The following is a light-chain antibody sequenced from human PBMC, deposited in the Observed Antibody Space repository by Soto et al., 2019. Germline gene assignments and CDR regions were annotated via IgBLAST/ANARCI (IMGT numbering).Light chain of an antibody. V-gene: IGLV2-11*01. CDR3: CSYAANYVR. Sequence: QSALTQPRSVSGSPGQSVTISCTGTSSDVGGFQYVSWYQQHPGKAPKLIIFDASKRPSGVPDRFAGSKSGYTASLTISGLQGEDEADDYCCSYAANYVRFGGGTKLTAL. CDR1: SSDVGGFQY. J-gene: IGLJ2*01. CDR2: DAS.